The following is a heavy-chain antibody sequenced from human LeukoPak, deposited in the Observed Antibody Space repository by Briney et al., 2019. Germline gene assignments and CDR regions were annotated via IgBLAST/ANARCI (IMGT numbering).Heavy chain of an antibody. CDR2: IYHRGNT. V-gene: IGHV4-34*01. Sequence: SETLSLTCAVYGGSFSGYYWSWIRQPPGKGLEWIGSIYHRGNTYYNPSLKSRVTISKDTSRNQFSLKLTSVTAADTAIYYCARGYDFDWPRFDYWGQGTLVAVSS. D-gene: IGHD3-16*01. CDR3: ARGYDFDWPRFDY. CDR1: GGSFSGYY. J-gene: IGHJ4*02.